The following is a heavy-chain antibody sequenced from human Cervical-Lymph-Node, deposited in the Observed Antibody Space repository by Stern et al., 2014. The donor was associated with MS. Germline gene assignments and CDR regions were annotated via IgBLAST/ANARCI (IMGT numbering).Heavy chain of an antibody. CDR2: ISYDGSNK. D-gene: IGHD5-18*01. CDR3: AKEGYSYGYFDY. Sequence: MQLVESGGGVVQPGRSLRLSCAASGFTFSSYGMHWVRQAPGKGLEWVAVISYDGSNKYYADSVKGRFTISRDNSKNTLYLQMNSLRAEDTAVYYCAKEGYSYGYFDYWGQGTLVTVSS. J-gene: IGHJ4*02. V-gene: IGHV3-30*18. CDR1: GFTFSSYG.